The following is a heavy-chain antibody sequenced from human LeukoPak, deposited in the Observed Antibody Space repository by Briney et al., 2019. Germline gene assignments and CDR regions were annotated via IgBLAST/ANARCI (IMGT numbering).Heavy chain of an antibody. CDR1: GGSVSGYY. Sequence: PSETLSLTCTVSGGSVSGYYWSWIRQSAGKGLEWIGRFYTSGSTDYNPSLKSRVTMSIDTSKSHFSLRLTSVTAADTAVYYCVRSHYYGSGNSRFYFDNWGQGTLVTVSS. J-gene: IGHJ4*02. D-gene: IGHD3-10*01. CDR2: FYTSGST. CDR3: VRSHYYGSGNSRFYFDN. V-gene: IGHV4-4*07.